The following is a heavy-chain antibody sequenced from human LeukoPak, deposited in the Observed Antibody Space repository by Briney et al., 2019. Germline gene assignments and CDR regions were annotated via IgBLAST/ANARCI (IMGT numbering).Heavy chain of an antibody. V-gene: IGHV1-3*01. CDR3: ARGRSIAVAGRLSYYFDY. CDR2: INAGNGNT. CDR1: GYTFTSYA. J-gene: IGHJ4*02. Sequence: ASVKVSCKASGYTFTSYAMHWVRQAPGQRLEWMGWINAGNGNTKYSQKFQGRVTITRDTSASTAYMELSSLRSEDAAVYYCARGRSIAVAGRLSYYFDYWGQGTLVTVSS. D-gene: IGHD6-19*01.